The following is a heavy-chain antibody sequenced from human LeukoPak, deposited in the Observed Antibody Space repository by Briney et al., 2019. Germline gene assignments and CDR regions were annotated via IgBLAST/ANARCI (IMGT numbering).Heavy chain of an antibody. CDR2: IYTSGST. J-gene: IGHJ5*02. CDR1: GDSISSSRFY. CDR3: ARDHSGQQLTYNWFDP. Sequence: SSETLSLTCTVSGDSISSSRFYWAWIRQPAGKGLEWIGRIYTSGSTNYNPSLKSRVTMSVDTSKNQFSLKLSSVTAADTAVYYCARDHSGQQLTYNWFDPWGQGTLVTVSS. V-gene: IGHV4-61*02. D-gene: IGHD6-13*01.